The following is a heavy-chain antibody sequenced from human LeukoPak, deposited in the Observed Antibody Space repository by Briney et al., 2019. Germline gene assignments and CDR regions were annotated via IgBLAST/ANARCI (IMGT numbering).Heavy chain of an antibody. Sequence: GRSVRLSCAASGFTFENSAMHWVRQAPGKGLEWVSGISWNSGDLIYADSVKGRFTISRDNAKNSLYLQMNSLRLEDMALYYCARRSGDRAFDIWGQGTMVTVSS. D-gene: IGHD3-10*01. CDR2: ISWNSGDL. V-gene: IGHV3-9*03. CDR3: ARRSGDRAFDI. J-gene: IGHJ3*02. CDR1: GFTFENSA.